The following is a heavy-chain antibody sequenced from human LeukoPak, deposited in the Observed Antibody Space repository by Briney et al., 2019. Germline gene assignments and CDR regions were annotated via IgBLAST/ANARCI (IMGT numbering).Heavy chain of an antibody. V-gene: IGHV4-4*07. D-gene: IGHD3-10*01. CDR2: IFASGST. J-gene: IGHJ4*02. CDR3: AREGVITIVRGVNFGY. Sequence: SETLSLTCTVSGGSISTNYWSWIRQPAGKGLEWIGRIFASGSTNYNPSLKSRVTISVDTSKNQFSLKLSSVTAADTAVYYCAREGVITIVRGVNFGYWGQGTLVSVSS. CDR1: GGSISTNY.